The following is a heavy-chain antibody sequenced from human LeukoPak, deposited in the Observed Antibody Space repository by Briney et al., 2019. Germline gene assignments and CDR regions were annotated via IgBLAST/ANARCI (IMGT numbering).Heavy chain of an antibody. CDR2: IIPIFGTA. D-gene: IGHD6-19*01. V-gene: IGHV1-69*13. Sequence: SVKVSCKASGGTFSSYAISWVRQAPGQGLEWMGGIIPIFGTANYAQKFQGRVTITADESTSTAYMEPSSLRSEDTAVYYCARSRGAVADFDYWGQGTLVTVSS. CDR3: ARSRGAVADFDY. CDR1: GGTFSSYA. J-gene: IGHJ4*02.